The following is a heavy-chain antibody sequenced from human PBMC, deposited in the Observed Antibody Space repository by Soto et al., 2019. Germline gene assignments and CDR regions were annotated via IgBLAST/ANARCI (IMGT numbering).Heavy chain of an antibody. V-gene: IGHV3-23*01. Sequence: EVQLMESGGGLVKPGGPLRPSWAASGITFTTHPMSGVRRAQGKGLKWFSTINGGGGATYYADSVKGRFTVSRDNSKNTLFLQMNSLRVEDTAVYYCAKDPGYCVSSSCLGAGWFDPWGQGTLVTVSS. CDR1: GITFTTHP. CDR3: AKDPGYCVSSSCLGAGWFDP. D-gene: IGHD2-2*01. CDR2: INGGGGAT. J-gene: IGHJ5*02.